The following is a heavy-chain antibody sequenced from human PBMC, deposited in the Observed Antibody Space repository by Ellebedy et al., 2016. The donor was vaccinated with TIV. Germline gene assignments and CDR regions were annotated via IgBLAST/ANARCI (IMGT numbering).Heavy chain of an antibody. D-gene: IGHD2-15*01. CDR3: ARDRSGGYNWFDP. CDR2: IYHSGTT. V-gene: IGHV4-4*02. Sequence: SETLSLXXVVSGGSMYTTHWWTWVRQPPGKGLEWIGEIYHSGTTKYNPSLKSRVTISVDTSKNQFSLKLNSVTTADTAVYYCARDRSGGYNWFDPWGQGTLVTVSS. CDR1: GGSMYTTHW. J-gene: IGHJ5*02.